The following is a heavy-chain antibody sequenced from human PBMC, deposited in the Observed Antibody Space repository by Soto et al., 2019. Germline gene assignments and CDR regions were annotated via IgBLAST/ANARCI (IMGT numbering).Heavy chain of an antibody. CDR2: ISYSGST. CDR3: ARDVGLQHDTGYYDFWSGKNNWFDP. Sequence: LSLPCTVSGGSISGHYWSWIRQPPGKGLQYIGYISYSGSTNYNPSLKSRVTISVDTSNNQFSLRLSSVTAADTAVYYCARDVGLQHDTGYYDFWSGKNNWFDPWGQGILVTVSS. CDR1: GGSISGHY. V-gene: IGHV4-59*11. J-gene: IGHJ5*02. D-gene: IGHD3-3*01.